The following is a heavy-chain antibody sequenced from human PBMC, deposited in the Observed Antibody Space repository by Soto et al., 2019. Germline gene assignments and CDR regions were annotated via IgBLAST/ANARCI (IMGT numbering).Heavy chain of an antibody. J-gene: IGHJ6*02. D-gene: IGHD2-2*01. CDR3: ARLHGYCISSSCHGHYAMDV. V-gene: IGHV4-39*02. CDR2: IISTGRT. Sequence: SETLSLTCTVSGGSVNSENHYWVWIRQPPGKGLEWISSIISTGRTYYNPSLRSRVTISVDTSKNHFSLILSSVTAADTAVYYCARLHGYCISSSCHGHYAMDVWGQGTTVTVSS. CDR1: GGSVNSENHY.